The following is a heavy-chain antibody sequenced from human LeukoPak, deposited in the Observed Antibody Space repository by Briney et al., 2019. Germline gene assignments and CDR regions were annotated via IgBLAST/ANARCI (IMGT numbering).Heavy chain of an antibody. Sequence: SETLSLTCAVYGESITAYYWPWIRQPPGKRLEWIGEVSQSGSNKSDPYMKSRVTMSVAMSKKQFSLKLNSVTAADTAVYYCAGATETGTGRDFHYWDQGNVVPVSS. D-gene: IGHD3-10*01. CDR2: VSQSGSN. CDR3: AGATETGTGRDFHY. J-gene: IGHJ4*02. V-gene: IGHV4-34*01. CDR1: GESITAYY.